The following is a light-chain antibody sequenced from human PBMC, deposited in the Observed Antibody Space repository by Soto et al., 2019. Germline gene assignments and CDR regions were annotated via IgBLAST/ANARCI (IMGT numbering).Light chain of an antibody. CDR1: SSVVGGYNY. CDR2: DVS. J-gene: IGLJ1*01. CDR3: SSYTSSTTRV. Sequence: QSVLTQPASVSGSPGLSITISCTGTSSVVGGYNYVSWYQQHPGKAPKLMIYDVSNRPSGVSNRFSGSKSGNAASLTISGLQAEDEADSYCSSYTSSTTRVFGTGTKVTVL. V-gene: IGLV2-14*01.